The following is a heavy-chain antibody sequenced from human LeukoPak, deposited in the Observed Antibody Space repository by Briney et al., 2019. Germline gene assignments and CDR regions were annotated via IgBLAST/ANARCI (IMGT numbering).Heavy chain of an antibody. CDR2: IRYDGSNK. Sequence: GGSLRLSCAASGFTFSSYGMHWVRQAPGKGLEWVAFIRYDGSNKYYADSVQGRFTISRDNSKNTLYLQMNSLRAEDTAVYYCAKDRMVRYYYMDVWGKGTTVTISS. V-gene: IGHV3-30*02. D-gene: IGHD3-10*01. CDR3: AKDRMVRYYYMDV. CDR1: GFTFSSYG. J-gene: IGHJ6*03.